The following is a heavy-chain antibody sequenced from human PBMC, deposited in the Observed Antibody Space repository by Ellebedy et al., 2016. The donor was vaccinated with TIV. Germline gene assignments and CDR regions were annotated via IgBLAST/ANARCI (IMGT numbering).Heavy chain of an antibody. CDR1: GFSFRSYW. V-gene: IGHV3-7*01. J-gene: IGHJ5*02. CDR3: ARRGSYGDYAVQVNSWFDT. Sequence: GKSLKISCAASGFSFRSYWMSWVRQAPGKGLEWVANIYQDGSDQYYADSVKGRFTISRDNANKSLFLQMNSLRVDDTAVYYCARRGSYGDYAVQVNSWFDTWGQGTLVSVSS. CDR2: IYQDGSDQ. D-gene: IGHD4-17*01.